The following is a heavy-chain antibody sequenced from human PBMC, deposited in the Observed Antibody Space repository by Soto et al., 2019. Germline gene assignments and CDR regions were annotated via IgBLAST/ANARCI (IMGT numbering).Heavy chain of an antibody. CDR1: GFIFNNYA. Sequence: EVQLLESGGGLVQPGGSLRLSCTASGFIFNNYAMRWVRQAPGEGLEWVSSITENGGSTYYADSARGRFTISRDNSKNTLYMQMNSLRAEDTAVYYCARRADGSYRHVDYWGQGTLVTVSS. J-gene: IGHJ4*02. CDR3: ARRADGSYRHVDY. D-gene: IGHD3-22*01. V-gene: IGHV3-23*01. CDR2: ITENGGST.